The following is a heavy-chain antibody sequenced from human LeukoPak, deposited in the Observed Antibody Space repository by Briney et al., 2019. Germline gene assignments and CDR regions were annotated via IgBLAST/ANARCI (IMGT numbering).Heavy chain of an antibody. CDR1: GFTLSSYW. CDR2: INNDGSST. J-gene: IGHJ4*02. Sequence: GGSLRLSCAASGFTLSSYWMHWVRQAPGKGLVWVSRINNDGSSTSYADSVKGRSTISRDNAKNTLYLQMNSLRDEHTAVYYCAKGGMVLFDYWGQETLVTVSS. V-gene: IGHV3-74*01. CDR3: AKGGMVLFDY. D-gene: IGHD3-16*01.